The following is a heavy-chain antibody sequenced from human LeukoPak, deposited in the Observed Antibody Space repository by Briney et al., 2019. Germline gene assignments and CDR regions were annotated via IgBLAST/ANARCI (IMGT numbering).Heavy chain of an antibody. Sequence: PGASVKVSCKASGGTFSSYAISWVRQAPGQGLEWMGGIIPIFGTANYAQKFQGRVTITTDESTSTAYMELSSLRSEDTAVYYCARVWVTERSWQLGAFDYWGQGTLVTVSS. CDR2: IIPIFGTA. CDR1: GGTFSSYA. D-gene: IGHD6-6*01. V-gene: IGHV1-69*05. CDR3: ARVWVTERSWQLGAFDY. J-gene: IGHJ4*02.